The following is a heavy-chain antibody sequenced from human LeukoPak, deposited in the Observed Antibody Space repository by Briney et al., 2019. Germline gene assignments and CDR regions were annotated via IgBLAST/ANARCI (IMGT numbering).Heavy chain of an antibody. V-gene: IGHV1-2*02. CDR3: ARDRGVRGVIIVYFDY. CDR2: INPNSGGT. CDR1: GYTFTGYY. D-gene: IGHD3-10*01. Sequence: ASVKVSCKASGYTFTGYYMHWVRQAPGQGLEWMGWINPNSGGTNYAQKLQGRVTMTRDTSISTAYMELSRLRSDDTAVYYCARDRGVRGVIIVYFDYWGQGTLVTVSS. J-gene: IGHJ4*02.